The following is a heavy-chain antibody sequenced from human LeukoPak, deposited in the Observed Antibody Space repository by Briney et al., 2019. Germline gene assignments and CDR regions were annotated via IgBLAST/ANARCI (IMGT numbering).Heavy chain of an antibody. D-gene: IGHD2-2*01. CDR3: ARAQEGCSRASCYLEP. V-gene: IGHV4-4*02. Sequence: SETLSLTCAISGASISSTNWWIWARQPPGQGLEWIGEMHHSGRTNYNPSLKSRITISVDKSKNQVFLRLNSVAAADTALYYCARAQEGCSRASCYLEPWGQGTLVTVSS. CDR2: MHHSGRT. J-gene: IGHJ5*02. CDR1: GASISSTNW.